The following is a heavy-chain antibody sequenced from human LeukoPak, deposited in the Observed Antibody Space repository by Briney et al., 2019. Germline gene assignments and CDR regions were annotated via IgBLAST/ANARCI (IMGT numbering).Heavy chain of an antibody. D-gene: IGHD6-19*01. CDR2: ISYDGSNK. CDR1: GFTFSSYG. CDR3: ARPYSSGWYVDFQH. V-gene: IGHV3-30*03. J-gene: IGHJ1*01. Sequence: GGSLRLSCAASGFTFSSYGMHWVRQAPGKGLEWVAVISYDGSNKYYADSVKGRFTISRDNSKNTLYLQMNSLRAEDTAVYYCARPYSSGWYVDFQHWGQGTLATVSS.